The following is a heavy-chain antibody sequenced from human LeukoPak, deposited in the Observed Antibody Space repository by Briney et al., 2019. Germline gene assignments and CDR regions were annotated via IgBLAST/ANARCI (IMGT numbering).Heavy chain of an antibody. Sequence: ASVKVSCKASGYTFTNYDINWVRQAPGQGLEWMGWISAYNGNTNYAQKLQGRVTMTTDTSTSTAYMELSRLRSDDTAVYYCARDLGFGESKYYFDYWGQGTLVTVSS. V-gene: IGHV1-18*01. CDR3: ARDLGFGESKYYFDY. CDR1: GYTFTNYD. CDR2: ISAYNGNT. J-gene: IGHJ4*02. D-gene: IGHD3-10*01.